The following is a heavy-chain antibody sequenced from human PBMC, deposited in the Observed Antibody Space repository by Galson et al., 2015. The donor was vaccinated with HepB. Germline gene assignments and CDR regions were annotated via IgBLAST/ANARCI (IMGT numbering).Heavy chain of an antibody. CDR1: GFTFSSYW. D-gene: IGHD5-18*01. Sequence: SLRLSCAASGFTFSSYWMSWVRQAPGKGLEWVANIKQDGSEKYYVDSVKGRFTISRDNAKNSLYLQMNSLRAEDTAVYYCARGAGADTAMVISNYYYGMDVWGQGTTVTVSS. V-gene: IGHV3-7*03. CDR3: ARGAGADTAMVISNYYYGMDV. J-gene: IGHJ6*02. CDR2: IKQDGSEK.